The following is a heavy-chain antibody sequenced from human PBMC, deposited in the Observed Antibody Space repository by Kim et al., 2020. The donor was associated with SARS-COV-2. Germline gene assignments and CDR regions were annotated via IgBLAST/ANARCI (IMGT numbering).Heavy chain of an antibody. Sequence: DYAVSVKSRITIDPDTSKNQFSLHLNSVTPEDTAVYYCARAMAGRNWFDPWGQGTLVTVSS. J-gene: IGHJ5*02. V-gene: IGHV6-1*01. D-gene: IGHD6-19*01. CDR3: ARAMAGRNWFDP.